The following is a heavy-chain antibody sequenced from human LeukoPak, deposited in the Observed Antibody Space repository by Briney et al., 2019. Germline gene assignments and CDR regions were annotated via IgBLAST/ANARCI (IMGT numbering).Heavy chain of an antibody. Sequence: SETLSLTCSVSGDSISNYYWNWIRQPAGKGLEWIGRIYSTESTTYNPSLKSRVTISVDTSKNQFSLKLSSVTAADTAVYYCARSIAAAGPLDYWGQGTLVTVSS. J-gene: IGHJ4*02. CDR2: IYSTEST. CDR1: GDSISNYY. V-gene: IGHV4-4*07. CDR3: ARSIAAAGPLDY. D-gene: IGHD6-13*01.